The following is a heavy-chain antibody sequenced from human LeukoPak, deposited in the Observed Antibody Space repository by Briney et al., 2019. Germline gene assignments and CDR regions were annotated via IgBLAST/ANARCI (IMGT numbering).Heavy chain of an antibody. V-gene: IGHV3-21*01. CDR2: IISSSSYI. J-gene: IGHJ4*02. CDR1: GFTFSSYS. D-gene: IGHD3-3*01. Sequence: GGSLRLSCAASGFTFSSYSMNWLRQAPGKGLEWVSSIISSSSYIYYSDSVKGRFTISRDNAKNSLYLQMNSLRAEDTAVYYCARDDHFDYDFWSGYFSSGFEEKYYFDYWGQGTLVTVSS. CDR3: ARDDHFDYDFWSGYFSSGFEEKYYFDY.